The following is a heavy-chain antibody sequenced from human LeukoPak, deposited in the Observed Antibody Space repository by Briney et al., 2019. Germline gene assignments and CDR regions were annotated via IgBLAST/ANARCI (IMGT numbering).Heavy chain of an antibody. D-gene: IGHD6-13*01. CDR2: ISGSGGST. Sequence: GGSLRLSCAASGFTFSSYAMSWVRQAPGKGLEWVSAISGSGGSTYYADSVKGRFTISRDNSKNTLYLQMNSLRAEDTAAYYCAKGGLAAAGSYYYYGMDVWGQGTTVTVSS. CDR1: GFTFSSYA. J-gene: IGHJ6*02. V-gene: IGHV3-23*01. CDR3: AKGGLAAAGSYYYYGMDV.